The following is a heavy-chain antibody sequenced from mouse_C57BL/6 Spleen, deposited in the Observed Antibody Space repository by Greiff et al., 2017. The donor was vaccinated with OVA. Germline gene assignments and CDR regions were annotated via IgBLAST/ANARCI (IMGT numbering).Heavy chain of an antibody. D-gene: IGHD1-1*01. CDR1: GYAFTNYL. CDR3: ARSGYYGSSYGWFAY. CDR2: INPGSGGT. J-gene: IGHJ3*01. Sequence: VQLQQSGAELVRPGTSVKVSCKASGYAFTNYLIEWVQQRPGQGLEWIGVINPGSGGTNYNEKFKGKAKLTADKSSSTAYMQLSSLTSEDSAVYFGARSGYYGSSYGWFAYWGQGTLVTVSA. V-gene: IGHV1-54*01.